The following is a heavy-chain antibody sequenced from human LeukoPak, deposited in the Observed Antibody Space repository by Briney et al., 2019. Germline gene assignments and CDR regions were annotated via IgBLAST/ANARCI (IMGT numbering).Heavy chain of an antibody. V-gene: IGHV3-21*06. CDR2: INSADNVQ. J-gene: IGHJ5*02. CDR1: GFTFSTHG. Sequence: PGRSLRLSCDASGFTFSTHGFQWVRQAPGKGPEWVAHINSADNVQYYTDSVRGRFTMSRDNAKDLLFLQMNSLRDDDAAVYYCARDTVNGPFVISLDLWGQGVLVTVSS. CDR3: ARDTVNGPFVISLDL. D-gene: IGHD2-8*01.